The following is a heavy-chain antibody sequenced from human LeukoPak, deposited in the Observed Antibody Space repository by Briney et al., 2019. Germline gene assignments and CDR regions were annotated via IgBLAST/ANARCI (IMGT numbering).Heavy chain of an antibody. CDR2: ISGSGGST. D-gene: IGHD1-26*01. V-gene: IGHV3-23*01. J-gene: IGHJ4*02. Sequence: GASLRLSCAASGFTFSSYAMSWVRQAPGKGLEWVSAISGSGGSTYYADSVKGRFTISRDNSKNKLYLQMNSLRAEDTAVYYCAKGIVGATRGADYWGQGTLVTVSS. CDR1: GFTFSSYA. CDR3: AKGIVGATRGADY.